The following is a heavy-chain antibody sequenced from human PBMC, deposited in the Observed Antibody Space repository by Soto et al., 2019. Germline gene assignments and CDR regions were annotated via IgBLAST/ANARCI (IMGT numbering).Heavy chain of an antibody. CDR2: IDPSDSYT. CDR1: GYSFTSYW. J-gene: IGHJ6*02. CDR3: ARRTIVGAIDYYYYGMDV. V-gene: IGHV5-10-1*01. D-gene: IGHD1-26*01. Sequence: PGESLKISCKGSGYSFTSYWISWVRQMPGKGLEWMGRIDPSDSYTNYSPSFQGHVTISADKSISTAYLQWSSLKASDTAMYYCARRTIVGAIDYYYYGMDVWGQGTTVTVSS.